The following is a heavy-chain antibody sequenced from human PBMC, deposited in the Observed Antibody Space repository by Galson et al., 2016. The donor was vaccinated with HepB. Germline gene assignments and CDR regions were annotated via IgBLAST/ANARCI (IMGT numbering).Heavy chain of an antibody. Sequence: SLRLSCAASGFTFSDYGIHWVRQAPGKGLEWVAVLSFDGINKYYADSVKGRFTISRDNSKNTVYLQMNSLRAEDTAVYYCAKDAYTWRWLLSFFPDYWCQGTLVTVSS. CDR1: GFTFSDYG. CDR2: LSFDGINK. D-gene: IGHD5-24*01. CDR3: AKDAYTWRWLLSFFPDY. V-gene: IGHV3-30*18. J-gene: IGHJ4*02.